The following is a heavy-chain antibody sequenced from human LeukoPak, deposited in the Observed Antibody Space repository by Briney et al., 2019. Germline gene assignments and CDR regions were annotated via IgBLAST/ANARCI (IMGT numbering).Heavy chain of an antibody. CDR3: AREGSITMVRGVNWLDP. CDR2: IYYSGST. Sequence: PSETLSLTCTVSGASISSGDYFWSCIRQPPGEGLECIGSIYYSGSTYDNPSLKSRVTISVDTSKNQFSLKLSSVTAAGTAVYYCAREGSITMVRGVNWLDPWGQGTLVTVSS. D-gene: IGHD3-10*01. J-gene: IGHJ5*02. V-gene: IGHV4-30-4*01. CDR1: GASISSGDYF.